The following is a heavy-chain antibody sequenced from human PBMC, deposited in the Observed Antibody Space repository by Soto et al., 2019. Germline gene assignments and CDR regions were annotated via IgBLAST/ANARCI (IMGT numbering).Heavy chain of an antibody. D-gene: IGHD1-7*01. CDR3: ARGLELDYYGMDV. J-gene: IGHJ6*02. CDR2: INPSGGST. CDR1: GYTFTSYY. Sequence: QVQLVQSGAEVKKPGASVKVSCKASGYTFTSYYMHWVRQAPGQWLEWMGIINPSGGSTSYAQKFLCRVTITRYKAPSTVYMELSRLRYEDTAVYYCARGLELDYYGMDVWGQGTTVTVSS. V-gene: IGHV1-46*01.